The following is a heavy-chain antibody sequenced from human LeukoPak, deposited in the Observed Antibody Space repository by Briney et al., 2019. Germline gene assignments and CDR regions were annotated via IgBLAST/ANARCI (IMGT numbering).Heavy chain of an antibody. Sequence: GGFLRLSCAASGFTFSSYAMSWVRQAPGKGLEWVSAISGSGGDTYYADSVKGRFTISRDNSNSTLYLQMNSPRADDTAVYNCAKEGDWFDPWGQGTLVTVSS. D-gene: IGHD3-16*01. CDR2: ISGSGGDT. CDR1: GFTFSSYA. J-gene: IGHJ5*02. V-gene: IGHV3-23*01. CDR3: AKEGDWFDP.